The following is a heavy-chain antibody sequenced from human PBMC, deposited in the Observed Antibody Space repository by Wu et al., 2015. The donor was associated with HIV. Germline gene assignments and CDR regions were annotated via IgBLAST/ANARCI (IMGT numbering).Heavy chain of an antibody. CDR2: VIPFLGTS. CDR3: ATVSYYGSGTFDY. Sequence: QVHLVQSGAEVKKPGASVKVSCKVSGGTFNTYAMTWVRQAPGQGLEWLGRVIPFLGTSNYAQKFQGRVTITADESTSTAYMELSSLRSEDTAVYYCATVSYYGSGTFDYWGQGTLVTLS. V-gene: IGHV1-69*11. J-gene: IGHJ4*02. CDR1: GGTFNTYA. D-gene: IGHD3-10*01.